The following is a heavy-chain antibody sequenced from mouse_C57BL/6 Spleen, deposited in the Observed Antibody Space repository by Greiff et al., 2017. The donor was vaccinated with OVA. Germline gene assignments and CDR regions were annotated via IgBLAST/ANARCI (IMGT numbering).Heavy chain of an antibody. J-gene: IGHJ4*01. Sequence: VQLQQSGPELVKPGASVKISCKASGYAFSSSWMNWVKQRPGKGLEWIGRIYPGDGDTNYNGKFKGKATLTADKTTSTAYMQLSSLTSEDSAIYFCARDCNSTHYYAMDYWGQGTTVTVSS. CDR3: ARDCNSTHYYAMDY. CDR1: GYAFSSSW. CDR2: IYPGDGDT. V-gene: IGHV1-82*01. D-gene: IGHD2-5*01.